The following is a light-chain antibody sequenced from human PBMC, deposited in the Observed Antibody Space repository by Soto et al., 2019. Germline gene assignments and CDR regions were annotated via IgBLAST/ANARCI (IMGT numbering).Light chain of an antibody. V-gene: IGKV3-11*01. CDR2: DAS. CDR3: QHGSNWPFT. CDR1: QSVSSR. J-gene: IGKJ2*01. Sequence: EIVLTQSPATLAFSPGESATLLCRASQSVSSRLAWYRQKPGQAPRVLIYDASHRATGIPARFIGSGSGTDFTLTISSLEPEDFAVYYCQHGSNWPFTFGQGTKPEI.